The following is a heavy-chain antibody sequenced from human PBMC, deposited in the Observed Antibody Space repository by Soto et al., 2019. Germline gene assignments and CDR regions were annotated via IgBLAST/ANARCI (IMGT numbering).Heavy chain of an antibody. CDR1: GFTFSNSW. V-gene: IGHV3-74*01. Sequence: GSLRLSCAASGFTFSNSWMHWVRQVSGKGLEWVSRINADGTSTSYADSVKGRFTISRDNAKNTLYLHVNSLRAEDTAVYYCVKVLARGVGVPRSYFDSWGQGALVTVSS. J-gene: IGHJ4*02. D-gene: IGHD2-2*01. CDR2: INADGTST. CDR3: VKVLARGVGVPRSYFDS.